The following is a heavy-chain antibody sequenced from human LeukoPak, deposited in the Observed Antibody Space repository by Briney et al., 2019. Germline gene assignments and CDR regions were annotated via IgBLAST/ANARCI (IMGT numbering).Heavy chain of an antibody. V-gene: IGHV3-21*01. Sequence: TGGSLRLSCGASRLTFSNYAMTWVRQAPGKGLEWVSSISSSSSYIYYADSVKGRFTISRDNAKNSLYLQMNSLRAEDTAVYYCAREAMAEDAFDIWGQGTMVTVSS. CDR1: RLTFSNYA. CDR3: AREAMAEDAFDI. CDR2: ISSSSSYI. J-gene: IGHJ3*02. D-gene: IGHD5-18*01.